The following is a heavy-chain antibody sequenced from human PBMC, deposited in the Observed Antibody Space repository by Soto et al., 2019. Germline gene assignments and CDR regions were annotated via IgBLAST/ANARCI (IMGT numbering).Heavy chain of an antibody. CDR2: ISSSSSTI. CDR3: ARDPGCWYYDGDRRSLHAFPTRRSFD. J-gene: IGHJ5*02. CDR1: GVCCSSYT. D-gene: IGHD3-22*01. Sequence: GGTLRLACAASGVCCSSYTMYWVRQAPGKRLEWVSYISSSSSTIYYADSVKGRFTISRDNAKNSLYLQMNSLRDEDTAVYYCARDPGCWYYDGDRRSLHAFPTRRSFD. V-gene: IGHV3-48*02.